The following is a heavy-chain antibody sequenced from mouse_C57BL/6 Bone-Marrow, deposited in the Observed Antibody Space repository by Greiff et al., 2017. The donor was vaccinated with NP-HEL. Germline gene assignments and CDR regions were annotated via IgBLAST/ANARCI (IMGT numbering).Heavy chain of an antibody. D-gene: IGHD2-1*01. CDR3: ARMESYYGNYGWYFDV. J-gene: IGHJ1*03. CDR1: GYTFTSYG. V-gene: IGHV1-81*01. Sequence: VQLQQSGAELARPGASVKLSCKASGYTFTSYGISWVKQSTGQGLEWIGEIYPRSGNTYYNEKFKGKATLTADKSSSTAYMELRSLTSEDSAVYCCARMESYYGNYGWYFDVWGTGTTVTVSS. CDR2: IYPRSGNT.